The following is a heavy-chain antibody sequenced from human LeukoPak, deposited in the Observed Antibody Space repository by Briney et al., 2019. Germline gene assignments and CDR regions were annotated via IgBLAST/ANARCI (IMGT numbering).Heavy chain of an antibody. CDR1: GFTFSSYS. V-gene: IGHV3-21*01. J-gene: IGHJ4*02. D-gene: IGHD6-6*01. Sequence: GGSLRLSCAASGFTFSSYSMNWVPQAPGKGLGWVSSISSSCSYTYYASSGKGRFTNTRDKAKESLYLEMNTLRAEDTTGDCCARADSIAARPFGHWGQRDLGTLSS. CDR2: ISSSCSYT. CDR3: ARADSIAARPFGH.